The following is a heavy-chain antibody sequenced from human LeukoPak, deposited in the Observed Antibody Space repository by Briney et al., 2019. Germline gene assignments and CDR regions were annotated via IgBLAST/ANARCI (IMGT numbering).Heavy chain of an antibody. D-gene: IGHD3-10*01. Sequence: SETLSLTCTVSGGSVSGDNYYWTWMRQPPGKGLEWIGYIYYSGSTNYNPSLKSRVTISIDTSKNQFSLKLSSVTAADTAVYFCAREMYYSGSGSPNAFDIWGQGTMVTVSS. J-gene: IGHJ3*02. CDR1: GGSVSGDNYY. CDR2: IYYSGST. V-gene: IGHV4-61*01. CDR3: AREMYYSGSGSPNAFDI.